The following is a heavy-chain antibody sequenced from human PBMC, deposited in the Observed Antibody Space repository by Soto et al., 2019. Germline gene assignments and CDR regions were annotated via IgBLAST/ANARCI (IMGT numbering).Heavy chain of an antibody. CDR2: IWADGSRQ. V-gene: IGHV3-33*08. J-gene: IGHJ4*02. D-gene: IGHD3-9*01. CDR3: VGGTGSWGLSDY. CDR1: GFAFSTYG. Sequence: QVQLVESGGGVIQPGKSLRLSCSASGFAFSTYGMHWVRQAPGKGLEWVAVIWADGSRQFYGDSVKGRFTISRDNSKNTLYLQMNSLRVDDTAVYYCVGGTGSWGLSDYWGQGTLVTVSS.